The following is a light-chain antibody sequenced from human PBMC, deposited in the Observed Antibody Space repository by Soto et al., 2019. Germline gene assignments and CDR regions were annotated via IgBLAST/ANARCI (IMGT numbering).Light chain of an antibody. J-gene: IGKJ2*01. Sequence: DIQMTQSPSSLSASVGDRVTITCRASQSIRMYLSWYQQKPGKAPTLVIYGASNLYSGVPSRFNGTGSGTEFTITISGLQPEDFGTYYCQQSNGMHYTFGQGTILEIK. CDR1: QSIRMY. CDR3: QQSNGMHYT. V-gene: IGKV1-39*01. CDR2: GAS.